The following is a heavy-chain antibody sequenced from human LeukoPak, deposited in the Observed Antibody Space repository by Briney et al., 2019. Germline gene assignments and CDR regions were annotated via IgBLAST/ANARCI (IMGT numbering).Heavy chain of an antibody. CDR3: ARERTTVRY. CDR2: ISNDGSTI. D-gene: IGHD4-17*01. J-gene: IGHJ4*02. CDR1: GFTFSDDY. Sequence: GGSLRLSCAASGFTFSDDYMSWIRQAPGKGPEWVSYISNDGSTIFSADSVKGRFTISRDNAKNSLFLQMNSLRAKDTSVYYCARERTTVRYWGQGTLVTVSS. V-gene: IGHV3-11*01.